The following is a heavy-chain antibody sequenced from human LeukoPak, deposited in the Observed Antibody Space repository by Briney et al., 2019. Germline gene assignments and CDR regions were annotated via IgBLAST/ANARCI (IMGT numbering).Heavy chain of an antibody. J-gene: IGHJ4*02. D-gene: IGHD3-9*01. CDR2: IYYSGST. CDR3: ASCYDILTGYHDY. CDR1: GGSISSSSYY. V-gene: IGHV4-39*01. Sequence: PSETLSLTCTVSGGSISSSSYYWGWIRQPPGKGLEWIGSIYYSGSTYYNPSLKSRATISVDTSKNQFSLKLSSVTAADTAVYYCASCYDILTGYHDYWGQGTLVTVSS.